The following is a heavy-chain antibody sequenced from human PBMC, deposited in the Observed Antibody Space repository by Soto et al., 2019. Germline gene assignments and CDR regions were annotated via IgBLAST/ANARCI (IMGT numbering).Heavy chain of an antibody. CDR1: GFTFSSYG. J-gene: IGHJ4*02. CDR3: ANALGELSLQPLDY. CDR2: ISYDGSNK. Sequence: QVQLVESGGGVVQPGRSLRLSCAASGFTFSSYGMHWVRQAPGKGLEWVAVISYDGSNKYYADSVKGRFTISRGNSKNTLYLQRNSLRAEDTAVYYCANALGELSLQPLDYWGQGTLVTVSS. D-gene: IGHD3-16*02. V-gene: IGHV3-30*18.